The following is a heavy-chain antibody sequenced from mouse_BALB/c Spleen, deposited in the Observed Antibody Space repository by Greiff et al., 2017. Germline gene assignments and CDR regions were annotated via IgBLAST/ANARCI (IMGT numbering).Heavy chain of an antibody. J-gene: IGHJ3*01. CDR2: ISSGSSTI. D-gene: IGHD2-4*01. V-gene: IGHV5-17*02. CDR3: ARPTMITTFAY. CDR1: GFTFSSFG. Sequence: EVQLVESGGGLVQPGGSRKLSCAASGFTFSSFGMHWVRQAPEKGLEWVAYISSGSSTIYYADTVKGRFTISRDNPKNTLFLQMTSLRSEDTAMYYCARPTMITTFAYWGQGTLVTVSA.